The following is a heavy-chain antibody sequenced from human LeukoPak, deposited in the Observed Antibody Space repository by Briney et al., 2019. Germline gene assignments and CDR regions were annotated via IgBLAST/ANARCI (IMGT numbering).Heavy chain of an antibody. CDR1: GFTFSSYA. CDR3: ARPRREALKLRFLEWLLPRY. V-gene: IGHV3-30-3*01. D-gene: IGHD3-3*01. Sequence: GRSLRLSCAASGFTFSSYAMHWVRQAPGKGLEWVAVISYDGSNKYYADSVKGRFTISRDNSKNTLYPQMNSLRAEDTAVYYCARPRREALKLRFLEWLLPRYWGQGTLVTVSS. J-gene: IGHJ4*02. CDR2: ISYDGSNK.